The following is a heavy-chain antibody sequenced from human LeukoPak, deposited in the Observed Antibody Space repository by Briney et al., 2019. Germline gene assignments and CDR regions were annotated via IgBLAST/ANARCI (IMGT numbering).Heavy chain of an antibody. J-gene: IGHJ4*02. CDR1: GFTFSSYG. V-gene: IGHV3-30*18. Sequence: GGSLRLSCAASGFTFSSYGMHWVRQAPGKGLEWVAVISYDGSNKYYADSVKGRFTISRDNSKNTLYLQMDSLRAEDTAVYYCAKDGYDFWSGKLDYWGQGTLVTVSS. CDR2: ISYDGSNK. CDR3: AKDGYDFWSGKLDY. D-gene: IGHD3-3*01.